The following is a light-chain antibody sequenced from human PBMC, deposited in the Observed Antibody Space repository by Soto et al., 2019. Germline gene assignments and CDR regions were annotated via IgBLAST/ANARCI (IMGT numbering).Light chain of an antibody. V-gene: IGKV1-9*01. CDR2: AAS. Sequence: DIQLTQSPSFLSASVGDRVTITCRASQGISSYLAWYQQKPGKAPKLLIYAASTLQSGVPSRFSGSGSGTEFTLTISCLQSEDFATYYCQQYYSYRTFGQGTRLEIK. J-gene: IGKJ5*01. CDR1: QGISSY. CDR3: QQYYSYRT.